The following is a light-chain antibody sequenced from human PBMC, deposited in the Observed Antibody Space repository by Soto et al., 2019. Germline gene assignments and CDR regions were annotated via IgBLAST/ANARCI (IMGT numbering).Light chain of an antibody. V-gene: IGLV2-23*02. CDR1: SSDVGSYNL. Sequence: QSALTQPASVSGSPGQSITISCTGTSSDVGSYNLVSWYQQHPGKAPKLLIYEVSKRPSGVSNRFSGSKSGNTASLTISGLQAEDEADYYCCSYAGSSIFYGFGTGTKLTVL. CDR2: EVS. CDR3: CSYAGSSIFYG. J-gene: IGLJ1*01.